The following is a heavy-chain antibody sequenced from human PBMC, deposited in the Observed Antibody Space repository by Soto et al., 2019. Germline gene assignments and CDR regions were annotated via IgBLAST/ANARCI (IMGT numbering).Heavy chain of an antibody. CDR2: ISWNSGSI. V-gene: IGHV3-9*01. CDR3: AKVATGTTLGYYYYYMDV. D-gene: IGHD1-1*01. J-gene: IGHJ6*03. Sequence: PGGSLRLSCAASGFTFDDYAMHWVRQAPGKGLEWVSGISWNSGSIGYADSVKGRFTISRDNAKNSLYLQMNGLRAEDTALYYCAKVATGTTLGYYYYYMDVWGKGTKGTASS. CDR1: GFTFDDYA.